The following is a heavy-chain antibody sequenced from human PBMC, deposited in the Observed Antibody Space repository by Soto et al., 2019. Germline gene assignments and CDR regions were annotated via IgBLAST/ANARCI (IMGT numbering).Heavy chain of an antibody. CDR1: GFIFSDHY. CDR2: IRNKANSYTT. J-gene: IGHJ4*02. V-gene: IGHV3-72*01. D-gene: IGHD2-21*02. CDR3: ARGNPGGDWRNLDY. Sequence: EVQLVESGGGLVQPGGSLRLSCAASGFIFSDHYMDWVRQAPGKGLEWVGRIRNKANSYTTLYAASVKGRFTISRDDSEQSVYLQMNRLKIEDTADYYCARGNPGGDWRNLDYWGQGTLVTVSS.